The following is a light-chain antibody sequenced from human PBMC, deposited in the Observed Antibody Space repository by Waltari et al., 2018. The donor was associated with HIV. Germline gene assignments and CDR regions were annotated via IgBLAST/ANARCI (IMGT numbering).Light chain of an antibody. J-gene: IGLJ3*02. CDR2: CTN. CDR3: QSYDSSRSGSRV. V-gene: IGLV1-40*01. CDR1: SSNIGAGYD. Sequence: QSVLTQPPSVSGAPGQRVTISCTGSSSNIGAGYDVHWYQQLQVKAPKLLIYCTNNRPSGVPDRFPGSKCGTSASLAITGLQAEDEPDYYCQSYDSSRSGSRVFGGGTKLTVL.